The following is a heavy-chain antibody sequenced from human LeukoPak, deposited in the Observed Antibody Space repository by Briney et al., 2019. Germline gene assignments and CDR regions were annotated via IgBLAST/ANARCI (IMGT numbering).Heavy chain of an antibody. CDR2: IYYSGST. CDR3: ARSLWRTWFDP. V-gene: IGHV4-59*01. D-gene: IGHD2-21*01. J-gene: IGHJ5*02. Sequence: SETLSLTCTVSGGAISNYYWSWIRQPPGKGLEWIGYIYYSGSTNYNPSLKSRVIISVDTSKNQFSLKLSSVTAADTAVYYCARSLWRTWFDPWGQGTLVTVSS. CDR1: GGAISNYY.